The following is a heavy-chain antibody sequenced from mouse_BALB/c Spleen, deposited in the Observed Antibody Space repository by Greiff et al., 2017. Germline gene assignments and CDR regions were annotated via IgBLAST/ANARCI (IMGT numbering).Heavy chain of an antibody. D-gene: IGHD2-10*02. CDR2: IDPENGDN. J-gene: IGHJ4*01. V-gene: IGHV14-4*02. CDR1: GFNIKDSY. Sequence: VQLQQSGAELVRSGVSVKLSCTAPGFNIKDSYLHWVKKRPEQGLEWIGWIDPENGDNEYAPKFQGKATMTADTSSNTAYLQLSSLTSEDTAVYYSVYGRYAMDYWGQGTSVTVSS. CDR3: VYGRYAMDY.